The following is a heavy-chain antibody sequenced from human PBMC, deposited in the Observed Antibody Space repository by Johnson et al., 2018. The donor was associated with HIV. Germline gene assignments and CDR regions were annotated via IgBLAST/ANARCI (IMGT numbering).Heavy chain of an antibody. CDR1: GFTVSSNY. CDR3: ARATYYYDAYLLHAFDF. D-gene: IGHD3-22*01. CDR2: IYSGGST. V-gene: IGHV3-66*01. J-gene: IGHJ3*01. Sequence: VQLVESGGGLVQPGGSLRLSCAASGFTVSSNYMSWVRQAPGKGLEWVSVIYSGGSTYYADSVKGRFTISRDNSKNTLYLQMNSLRADDTALYYCARATYYYDAYLLHAFDFWGQGTMVTVSS.